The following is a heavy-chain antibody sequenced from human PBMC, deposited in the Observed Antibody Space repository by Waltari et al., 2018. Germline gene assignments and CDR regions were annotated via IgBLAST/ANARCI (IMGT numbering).Heavy chain of an antibody. Sequence: EVQLVESGGGLVQPGGSLRLSCAASGFTLSNNWMSWVRQAPGKGLEWVANIKQDGSEEYYVDSVKGRFTISRDNAKNSLYLQMNSLRAEDTAVYYCARGPYSGYVSWGQGTLVTVSS. D-gene: IGHD5-12*01. CDR1: GFTLSNNW. V-gene: IGHV3-7*01. CDR3: ARGPYSGYVS. CDR2: IKQDGSEE. J-gene: IGHJ5*02.